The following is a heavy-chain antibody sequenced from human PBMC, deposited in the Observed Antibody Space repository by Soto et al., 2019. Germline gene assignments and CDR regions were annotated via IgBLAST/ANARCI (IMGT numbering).Heavy chain of an antibody. D-gene: IGHD5-12*01. CDR3: ARRSGYPTYLDY. Sequence: ASVKVTCKSSVYTITINYIHCVRQATGQGLEWMGIINPSGGSTSYAQKFQGRVTMTRDTSTSTVYMELSSLRSEDTAVYYCARRSGYPTYLDYWGQGTLVTVSS. V-gene: IGHV1-46*01. CDR1: VYTITINY. J-gene: IGHJ4*02. CDR2: INPSGGST.